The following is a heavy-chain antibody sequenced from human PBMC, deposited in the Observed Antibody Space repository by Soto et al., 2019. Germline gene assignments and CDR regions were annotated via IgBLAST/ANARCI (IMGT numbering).Heavy chain of an antibody. CDR1: GFTFSSYG. V-gene: IGHV3-30*18. J-gene: IGHJ6*02. D-gene: IGHD1-26*01. CDR3: ANGVPWGQNYYYYYGTDV. Sequence: QVQLVESGGGVVQPGRSLRLSCAASGFTFSSYGMHWVRQAPGKGLEWVAVISYDGSNKYYADSVKGRFTISRDNSKNTLYLQMNSLRAEDTAVYYCANGVPWGQNYYYYYGTDVRGQGTTVTVSS. CDR2: ISYDGSNK.